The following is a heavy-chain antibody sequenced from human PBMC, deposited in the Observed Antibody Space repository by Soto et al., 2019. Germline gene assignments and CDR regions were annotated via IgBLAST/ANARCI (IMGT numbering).Heavy chain of an antibody. J-gene: IGHJ4*02. D-gene: IGHD2-2*01. V-gene: IGHV3-23*01. CDR3: AKDPGYCSSTSCSIRDY. CDR2: ISGSGGST. CDR1: GFTFSSYA. Sequence: GGSLRLSCAASGFTFSSYAMSWVRQAPGKGLEWVSAISGSGGSTYYADSVKGRFTISGDNSKNTLYLQMNSLRAEDTAVYYCAKDPGYCSSTSCSIRDYWGQGTLVTVSS.